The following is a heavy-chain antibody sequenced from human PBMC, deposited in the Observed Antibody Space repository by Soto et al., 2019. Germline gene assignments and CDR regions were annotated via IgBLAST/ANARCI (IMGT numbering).Heavy chain of an antibody. CDR2: ISRDGSTM. V-gene: IGHV3-30*03. J-gene: IGHJ4*02. CDR3: VGEVASGY. D-gene: IGHD2-21*01. CDR1: GVTLSNFG. Sequence: QVQLVESGGGVVQPGRSLRLSCAASGVTLSNFGMHWVRQAPGKGLEWVEVISRDGSTMLYADSVKGRFTISRDSSRNTLYLQMNSLRAEDTAVYRCVGEVASGYWGRGTLVTVSS.